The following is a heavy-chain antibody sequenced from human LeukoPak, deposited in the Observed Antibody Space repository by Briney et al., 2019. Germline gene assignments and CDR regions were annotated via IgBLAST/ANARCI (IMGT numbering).Heavy chain of an antibody. CDR1: GYTFTGYY. J-gene: IGHJ1*01. CDR2: INPNSGGT. V-gene: IGHV1-2*02. D-gene: IGHD6-19*01. Sequence: ASVTVSCKASGYTFTGYYMHWVRQAPGQGLEWMGWINPNSGGTNYAQKFQGRVTMSRDTSISTAYMDLSRLRSDDTAVYYCARDLDSSGWSHFQHWGQGTLVTVSS. CDR3: ARDLDSSGWSHFQH.